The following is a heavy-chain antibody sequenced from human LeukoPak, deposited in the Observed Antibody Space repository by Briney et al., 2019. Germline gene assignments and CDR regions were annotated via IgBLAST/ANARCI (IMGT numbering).Heavy chain of an antibody. CDR1: GFTFSDYY. J-gene: IGHJ4*02. CDR2: ISSSGSTI. CDR3: EGGDYGDYDY. D-gene: IGHD4-17*01. V-gene: IGHV3-11*01. Sequence: PGGSLRLSCAASGFTFSDYYMSWIRQAPGKGLEGVSYISSSGSTIYYAASVKRRFTISRDHAKNSLYLQMNSLRAEDTAVYYCEGGDYGDYDYWGQGTLVTVSS.